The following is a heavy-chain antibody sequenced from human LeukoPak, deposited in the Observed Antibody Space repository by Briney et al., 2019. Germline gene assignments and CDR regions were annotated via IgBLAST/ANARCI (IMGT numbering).Heavy chain of an antibody. V-gene: IGHV3-30*02. J-gene: IGHJ4*02. CDR2: IRYHGSDK. D-gene: IGHD3-10*01. Sequence: GGSLRLSCAASAFTFRSYGMHWVRQAPGKGLEWVAFIRYHGSDKYYADSVKDRFTISRDNSKNTLYLQMNSLRAEDTAVYYCAKARGSGSYSYYFDYWGQGTLVTVSS. CDR1: AFTFRSYG. CDR3: AKARGSGSYSYYFDY.